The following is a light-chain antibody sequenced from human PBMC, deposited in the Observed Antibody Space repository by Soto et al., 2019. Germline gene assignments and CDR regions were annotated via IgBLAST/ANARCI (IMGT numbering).Light chain of an antibody. CDR1: QSVSTN. J-gene: IGKJ1*01. Sequence: EILMTQSPVTLSVSPGERATLSCRASQSVSTNLDWYQKKPGKAPRVLIYGASTRATGIPARLSGSGYGTDLTLTISSMQYEDFAVYFCQQFYTWPQTFGHGTKVDI. V-gene: IGKV3-15*01. CDR3: QQFYTWPQT. CDR2: GAS.